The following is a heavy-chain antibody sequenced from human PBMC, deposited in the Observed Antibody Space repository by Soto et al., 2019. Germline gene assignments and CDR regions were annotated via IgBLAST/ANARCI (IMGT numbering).Heavy chain of an antibody. D-gene: IGHD2-2*01. CDR1: GGSFSGYY. CDR2: INHSGST. CDR3: ARAIKLGYCSSTSCYARHSGYDRRRYFVY. V-gene: IGHV4-34*01. Sequence: SSETLSLTCAVYGGSFSGYYWSWIRQPPGKGLEWIGEINHSGSTNYNPSLKSRVTISVDTSKNQFSLKLSSVTAADTAVYYCARAIKLGYCSSTSCYARHSGYDRRRYFVYCGQGTLVTVPS. J-gene: IGHJ4*02.